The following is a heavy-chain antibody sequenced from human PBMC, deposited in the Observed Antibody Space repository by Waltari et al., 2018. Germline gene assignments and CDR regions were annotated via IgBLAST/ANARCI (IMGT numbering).Heavy chain of an antibody. CDR1: GFTFSNYG. D-gene: IGHD1-26*01. Sequence: EVRLVESGGGLVQPGGSLTLSCAASGFTFSNYGMSWVRQAPGKGLECVATIRGSGGTTVYADSVKGRFTMSKDNSKNTLFLQMNSLRFDDTAEYYCAKSTGSYYEVFDYWGRGTLVTVSS. V-gene: IGHV3-23*04. CDR2: IRGSGGTT. CDR3: AKSTGSYYEVFDY. J-gene: IGHJ4*02.